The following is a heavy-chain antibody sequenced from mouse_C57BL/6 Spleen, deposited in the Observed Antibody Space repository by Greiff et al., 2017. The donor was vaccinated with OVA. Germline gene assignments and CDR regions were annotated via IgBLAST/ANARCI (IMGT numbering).Heavy chain of an antibody. D-gene: IGHD1-1*01. CDR2: IDPANGNT. CDR1: GFNIKNTY. V-gene: IGHV14-3*01. J-gene: IGHJ1*03. Sequence: EVKLQESVAELVRPGASVKLSCTASGFNIKNTYMHWVKQRPEQGLEWIGRIDPANGNTKYAPKFQGKATITADTSSNTAYLQLSSLTSEDTAIYYCARSYYYGSSYVWYFDVWGTGTTVTVSS. CDR3: ARSYYYGSSYVWYFDV.